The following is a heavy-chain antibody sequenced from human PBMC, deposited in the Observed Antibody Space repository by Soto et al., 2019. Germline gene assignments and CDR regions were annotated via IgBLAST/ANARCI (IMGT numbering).Heavy chain of an antibody. CDR1: GFTFSSYA. CDR2: ISGSGGST. CDR3: AKDRRGYFQH. Sequence: EVQLLESGGGLVQPGGSLRLSCAASGFTFSSYAMSWVLQAPGKGLEWVSAISGSGGSTYYADSVKGRFTIASDNSKNTLYLQMNGLTAEDTGVYYCAKDRRGYFQHWGRGTLVTVSS. J-gene: IGHJ1*01. V-gene: IGHV3-23*01.